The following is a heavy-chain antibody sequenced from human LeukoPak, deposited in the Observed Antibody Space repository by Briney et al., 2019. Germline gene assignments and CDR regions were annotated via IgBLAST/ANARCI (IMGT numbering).Heavy chain of an antibody. Sequence: GGSLRLSCAASGFTFSSYAMSWVRQAPGKGLEWVGRIKSKTDGGTTDYAAPVKGRFTISRDDSKNTLYLQMNSLKTEDTAVYYCTTEYQLSSYYFDYWGQGTLVTVSS. D-gene: IGHD2-2*01. V-gene: IGHV3-15*01. CDR3: TTEYQLSSYYFDY. CDR2: IKSKTDGGTT. CDR1: GFTFSSYA. J-gene: IGHJ4*02.